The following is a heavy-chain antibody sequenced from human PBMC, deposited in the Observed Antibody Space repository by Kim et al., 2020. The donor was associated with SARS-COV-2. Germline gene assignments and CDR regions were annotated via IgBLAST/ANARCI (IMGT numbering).Heavy chain of an antibody. J-gene: IGHJ6*02. D-gene: IGHD2-2*02. Sequence: SETLSLTCTVSGGSISSSSYYWGWIRQPPGKGLEWIGSIYYSGSTYYNPSLKSRVTISVDTSKNQFSLKLSSVTAADTAVYYCARDFPRIPGAPGKDVWGQGTTVTVSS. CDR3: ARDFPRIPGAPGKDV. V-gene: IGHV4-39*07. CDR2: IYYSGST. CDR1: GGSISSSSYY.